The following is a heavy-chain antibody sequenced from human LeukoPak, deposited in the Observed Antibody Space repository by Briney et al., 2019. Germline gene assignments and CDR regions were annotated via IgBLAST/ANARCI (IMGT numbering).Heavy chain of an antibody. CDR2: FSASGGNT. Sequence: GGSLRLSCAASGFTFSSYAMTWFRQAPGKGLEWVSTFSASGGNTYYADSVKGRFTISRDNSKNTLYLQMNSLRAGDTAVYYCAKDRSSCWFVGYFEYWGQGPLVTVSS. CDR3: AKDRSSCWFVGYFEY. CDR1: GFTFSSYA. D-gene: IGHD6-19*01. J-gene: IGHJ4*02. V-gene: IGHV3-23*01.